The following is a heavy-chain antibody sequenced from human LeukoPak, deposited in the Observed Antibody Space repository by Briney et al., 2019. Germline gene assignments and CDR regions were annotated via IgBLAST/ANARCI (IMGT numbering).Heavy chain of an antibody. CDR1: GFTFSSYE. D-gene: IGHD1-26*01. V-gene: IGHV3-48*03. J-gene: IGHJ4*02. Sequence: PGGSLRLSCAASGFTFSSYEMNWVRQAPGKGLEWVSYISSSGSTIYYADSVKGRFTISRDNAKDSLDLQMNNLRAEDTAVYYCAALIIGRPFDYWGQGTLVIVSS. CDR3: AALIIGRPFDY. CDR2: ISSSGSTI.